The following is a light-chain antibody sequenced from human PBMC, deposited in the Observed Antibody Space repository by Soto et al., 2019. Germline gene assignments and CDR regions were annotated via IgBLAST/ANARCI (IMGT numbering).Light chain of an antibody. J-gene: IGKJ2*01. CDR1: QSVSTA. V-gene: IGKV3-11*01. CDR2: DAS. CDR3: QQRRNRPPT. Sequence: EVVLTQSPVTLSLSPGDRAALSCRASQSVSTAVAWYHQKPGQAPRLLIYDASDRATGVPARFSGSGSGTDFTLTISSLEPEDCAVYVCQQRRNRPPTFGQGTKLDI.